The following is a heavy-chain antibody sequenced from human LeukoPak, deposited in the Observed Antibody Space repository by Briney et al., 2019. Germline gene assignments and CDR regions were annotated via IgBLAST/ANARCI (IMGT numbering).Heavy chain of an antibody. CDR2: IYHSRST. J-gene: IGHJ4*02. Sequence: SETLSLTCTVSGVSISSSNWWSWVRQPPGKGLEWIGEIYHSRSTNYNPSLKSRVTISVDTSKNQFSLKLSSVTAADTAVYYCAREIHSSGYYQNYYFDYWGQGTLVTVSS. CDR3: AREIHSSGYYQNYYFDY. D-gene: IGHD3-22*01. V-gene: IGHV4-4*02. CDR1: GVSISSSNW.